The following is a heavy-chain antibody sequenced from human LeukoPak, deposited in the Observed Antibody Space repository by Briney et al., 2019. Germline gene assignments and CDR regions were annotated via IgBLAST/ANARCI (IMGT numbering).Heavy chain of an antibody. CDR2: INKDGSAT. CDR1: GLTFDAYA. D-gene: IGHD1-26*01. CDR3: ATWAFYHSLDV. V-gene: IGHV3-43*02. J-gene: IGHJ6*02. Sequence: GGSLRLSCEASGLTFDAYAMHWVRQAPGKGLEWGSLINKDGSATYYADSVKGRFTISRDNSKNSLYLQMNSLRSEDTALYYCATWAFYHSLDVWGQGTTVTVSS.